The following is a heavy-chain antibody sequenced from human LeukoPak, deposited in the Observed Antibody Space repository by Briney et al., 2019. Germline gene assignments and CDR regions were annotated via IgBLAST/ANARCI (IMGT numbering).Heavy chain of an antibody. D-gene: IGHD3-3*01. CDR2: INHSGST. CDR1: GGSFSDYY. V-gene: IGHV4-34*01. CDR3: ARADFGMVINYYYYMDV. Sequence: TLSLTXAVYGGSFSDYYWSWIRQPPGKGLEWIGEINHSGSTNYNPSLKSRVTISIDTSKNQFSLKLSSVTAADTAVYYCARADFGMVINYYYYMDVWGKGTTVTVSS. J-gene: IGHJ6*03.